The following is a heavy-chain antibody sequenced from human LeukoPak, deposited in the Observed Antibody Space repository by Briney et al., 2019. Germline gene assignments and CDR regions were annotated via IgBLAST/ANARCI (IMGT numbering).Heavy chain of an antibody. J-gene: IGHJ4*02. D-gene: IGHD3-16*02. CDR3: ARYNEIMITFGGVITPCDY. CDR1: GYTFTSYG. Sequence: ASVKVSCKASGYTFTSYGISWVRQAPGQGLEWMGWISAYNGNTNYAQKLQGRVTMTTDTSTSTAYMELRSLRSDDTAVYYCARYNEIMITFGGVITPCDYWGQGTLVTVSS. V-gene: IGHV1-18*01. CDR2: ISAYNGNT.